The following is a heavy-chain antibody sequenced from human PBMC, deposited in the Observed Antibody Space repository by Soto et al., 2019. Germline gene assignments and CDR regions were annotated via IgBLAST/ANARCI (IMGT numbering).Heavy chain of an antibody. CDR3: AKAHMSDYYDISDY. J-gene: IGHJ4*02. V-gene: IGHV3-23*01. Sequence: GGSLRLSCAASGFTFSSYAMSWVRQAPGKGLEWVSAISGSGGGTYYADSVKGRFTISRDNSKNTLYLQMNSLRAEDTAVYYCAKAHMSDYYDISDYWGQGTLVTVSS. D-gene: IGHD3-22*01. CDR1: GFTFSSYA. CDR2: ISGSGGGT.